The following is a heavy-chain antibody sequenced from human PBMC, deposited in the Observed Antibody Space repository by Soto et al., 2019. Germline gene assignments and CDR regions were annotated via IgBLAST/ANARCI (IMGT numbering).Heavy chain of an antibody. CDR1: GGSISSGGYS. Sequence: SETLSLTCAVSGGSISSGGYSWSWIRQPPGKGLEWIGYIYHSGSTYYNPSLKSRVTISVDRSKNQFSLKLSSVTAADTAVYYCAGEYDSDGFDYWGQGTLVTVSS. CDR2: IYHSGST. V-gene: IGHV4-30-2*01. CDR3: AGEYDSDGFDY. J-gene: IGHJ4*02. D-gene: IGHD3-3*01.